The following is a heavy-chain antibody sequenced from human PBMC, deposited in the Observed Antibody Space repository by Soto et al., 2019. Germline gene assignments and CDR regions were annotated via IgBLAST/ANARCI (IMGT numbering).Heavy chain of an antibody. V-gene: IGHV1-24*01. CDR1: GYTLTELS. CDR2: FDPEDGET. Sequence: ASVKVSCKVSGYTLTELSMHWVRQAPGKGLEWMGGFDPEDGETIYAQKFQGRVTMTEDTSTDTAYMELSSLRSEDTAVYYCATGLSSSGWTTNFDYWGQGTLVTVSS. J-gene: IGHJ4*02. D-gene: IGHD6-19*01. CDR3: ATGLSSSGWTTNFDY.